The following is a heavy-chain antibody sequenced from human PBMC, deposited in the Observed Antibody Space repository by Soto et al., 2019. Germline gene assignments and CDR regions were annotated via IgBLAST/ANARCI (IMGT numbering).Heavy chain of an antibody. Sequence: PGGSLRLSCAASGFTFSSYTMSWVRQTPGKGLEWVSAISGSGGSTYYADSVKGRFTISRDNSKNTLFLQMDSLRAEDTALYYCAKDLAPERRYFAYWGQGALVTVSS. CDR1: GFTFSSYT. CDR2: ISGSGGST. V-gene: IGHV3-23*01. CDR3: AKDLAPERRYFAY. D-gene: IGHD1-1*01. J-gene: IGHJ4*02.